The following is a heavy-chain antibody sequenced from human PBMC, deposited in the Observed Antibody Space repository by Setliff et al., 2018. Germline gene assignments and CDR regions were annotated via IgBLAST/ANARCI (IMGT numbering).Heavy chain of an antibody. D-gene: IGHD3-3*01. CDR1: GGSVRGYY. CDR3: ARMSGFQYMDV. V-gene: IGHV4-59*02. CDR2: MYYSGDT. J-gene: IGHJ6*03. Sequence: KTSETLSLTCTVSGGSVRGYYWSWIRQPPGKGLEWIGYMYYSGDTNYNPSLKSRVTISVDTSKNQFSLSLSSVTAADTAVYYCARMSGFQYMDVWGKGTTVTVSS.